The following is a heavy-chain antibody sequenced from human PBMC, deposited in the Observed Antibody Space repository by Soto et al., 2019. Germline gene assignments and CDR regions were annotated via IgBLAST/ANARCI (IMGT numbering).Heavy chain of an antibody. J-gene: IGHJ4*02. V-gene: IGHV3-21*01. D-gene: IGHD2-15*01. Sequence: EVQLVESGGGLVKPGGSLRLSCAASGFTFSSNSMNWVRQAPGKGLEWVSSISGSSTYIYYSDSVKGRFTISRDNAKNSLFLQMNSLRAEDTAVYYCERDSGGQLDWGQGTLVTVSS. CDR2: ISGSSTYI. CDR1: GFTFSSNS. CDR3: ERDSGGQLD.